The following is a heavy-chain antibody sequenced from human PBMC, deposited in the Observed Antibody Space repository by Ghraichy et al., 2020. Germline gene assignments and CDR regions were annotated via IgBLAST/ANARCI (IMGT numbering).Heavy chain of an antibody. CDR1: GFTFSSYG. J-gene: IGHJ6*02. CDR3: ARSGMRGGGFYYYGMDV. V-gene: IGHV3-33*01. Sequence: GGSLRLSCAASGFTFSSYGMHWVRQAPGKGLEWVAVIWYDGSNKYYADSVKGRFTISRDNSKNTLYLQMNSLRAEDTAVYYCARSGMRGGGFYYYGMDVWGQGTTVTVSS. CDR2: IWYDGSNK. D-gene: IGHD3-10*01.